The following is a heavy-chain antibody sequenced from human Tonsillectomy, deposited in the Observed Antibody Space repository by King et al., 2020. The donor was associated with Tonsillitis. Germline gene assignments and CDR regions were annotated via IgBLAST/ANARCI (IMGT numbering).Heavy chain of an antibody. D-gene: IGHD1-26*01. CDR2: ISYDGSSA. CDR1: GFTFSSYA. V-gene: IGHV3-30*15. Sequence: VQLVESGGGVVRPGRSRRLSCAASGFTFSSYAMQWVRQSPGKGLEGVAIISYDGSSADYEEAVKGRFTISRDNSNNTLYLQMSSLTAEDTAIYYCARPSGLSESFHCDLWGQGSLVTVSS. CDR3: ARPSGLSESFHCDL. J-gene: IGHJ5*02.